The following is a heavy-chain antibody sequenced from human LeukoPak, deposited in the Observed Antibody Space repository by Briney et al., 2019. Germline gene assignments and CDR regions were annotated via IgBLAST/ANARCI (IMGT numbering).Heavy chain of an antibody. CDR1: GYTFTGYY. J-gene: IGHJ4*02. Sequence: ASVKVSCTASGYTFTGYYMHWVRQAPGQGLEWMGWINPNSGGTNYAQKFQGRVTMTRDTSISTAYMELSRLRSDDTAVYYCVREFGTGTFDYWGQGTLVTVSS. D-gene: IGHD1-7*01. CDR2: INPNSGGT. CDR3: VREFGTGTFDY. V-gene: IGHV1-2*02.